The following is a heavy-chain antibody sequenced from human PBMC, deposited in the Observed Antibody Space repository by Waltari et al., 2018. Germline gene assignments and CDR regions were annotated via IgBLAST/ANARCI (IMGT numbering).Heavy chain of an antibody. CDR2: IRSKARGGTT. CDR1: GFTFGDYA. J-gene: IGHJ4*02. V-gene: IGHV3-49*03. CDR3: ARDHDYSFVDY. Sequence: EVFLAESGGGLVQPGRSLGLACATSGFTFGDYALSWFRQAPGKGVGGVCVIRSKARGGTTQYGASVKTRFAISRDDSKSIAYLQMNSLTIEDTAMYYCARDHDYSFVDYWGQGTLVTVSS. D-gene: IGHD5-12*01.